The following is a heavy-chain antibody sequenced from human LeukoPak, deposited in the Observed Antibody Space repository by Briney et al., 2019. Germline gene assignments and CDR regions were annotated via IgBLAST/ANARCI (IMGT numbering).Heavy chain of an antibody. Sequence: SETLSLTCTVSGGSISSSSHYWGWIRQPPGKGLEWIGSIYYSGITYYNPSLRSRVTISVDTSKNQFSLKLSSVTAADTAVYYCARHRITLEYYYGSGTHPWYFDYWGQGTLVTVSS. J-gene: IGHJ4*02. CDR1: GGSISSSSHY. D-gene: IGHD3-10*01. CDR3: ARHRITLEYYYGSGTHPWYFDY. CDR2: IYYSGIT. V-gene: IGHV4-39*01.